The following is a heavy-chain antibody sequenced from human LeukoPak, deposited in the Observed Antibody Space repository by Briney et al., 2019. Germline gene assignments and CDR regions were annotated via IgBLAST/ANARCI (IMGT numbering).Heavy chain of an antibody. CDR2: ISTTSSYI. Sequence: GGSLRLSCEVSGFHFDDHSMNWVRQAPGKGLEWVSYISTTSSYIFYADSVKGRFTISRDNAKRSLYLQMNSLRAEDTAVYYCARDSSPYSSGTKTFDYWGQGTLVSVSS. V-gene: IGHV3-21*01. D-gene: IGHD5-12*01. CDR1: GFHFDDHS. CDR3: ARDSSPYSSGTKTFDY. J-gene: IGHJ4*02.